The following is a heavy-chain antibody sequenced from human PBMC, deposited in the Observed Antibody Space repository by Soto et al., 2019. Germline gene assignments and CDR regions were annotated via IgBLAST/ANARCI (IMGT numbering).Heavy chain of an antibody. CDR1: GGTFSSYA. D-gene: IGHD5-12*01. Sequence: QVQLVQSGAEVKKPGSSVKVSCKASGGTFSSYAISWVRQAPGQGLEWMGGITPIFGTANYAQKFQGRVTITADESTSTAYMELSSLRSEDTAVYYCARDLRRDGYNSFDYWSQGTLVTVSS. J-gene: IGHJ4*02. CDR3: ARDLRRDGYNSFDY. V-gene: IGHV1-69*12. CDR2: ITPIFGTA.